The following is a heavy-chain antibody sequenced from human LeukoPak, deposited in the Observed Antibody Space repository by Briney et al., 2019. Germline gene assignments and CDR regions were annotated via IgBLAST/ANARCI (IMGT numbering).Heavy chain of an antibody. CDR3: ARDNIDYGAFDI. J-gene: IGHJ3*02. CDR2: INPDGSTT. Sequence: GGSLRLSCVASGFSFSSYWMHWVRQVPGKGLVWVSRINPDGSTTSYADSVKGRFTISRDNSKNTLYLQMNSLRAEDTAVYYCARDNIDYGAFDIWGQGTMVTVSS. D-gene: IGHD4-17*01. CDR1: GFSFSSYW. V-gene: IGHV3-74*01.